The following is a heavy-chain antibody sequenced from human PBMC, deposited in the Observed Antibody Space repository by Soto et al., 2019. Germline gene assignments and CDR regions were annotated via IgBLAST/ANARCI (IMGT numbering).Heavy chain of an antibody. D-gene: IGHD3-22*01. CDR3: ASWLYYYDSSGDYGMDV. V-gene: IGHV4-34*01. CDR1: GGSFSGYY. J-gene: IGHJ6*02. CDR2: INHSGST. Sequence: PSETLSLTCAVYGGSFSGYYWSWIRQPPGKGLEWIGEINHSGSTNYNPSLKSRVTISVDTSKNQFSLKLSSVTAADTAVYYCASWLYYYDSSGDYGMDVWGQGTTVTVS.